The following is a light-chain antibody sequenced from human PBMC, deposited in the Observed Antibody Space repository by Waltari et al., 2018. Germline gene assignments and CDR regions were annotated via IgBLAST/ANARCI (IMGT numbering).Light chain of an antibody. Sequence: SALPQPASVSGSPGQSITISCTGTRSDFSRLAYASWYQQRPGKVPRLIIYDVVKRPSGVSNRFSGSMSGYTATLTISGLQAEDEADYYCCSYTSSDTYVFGSGTTVTVL. CDR1: RSDFSRLAY. CDR2: DVV. J-gene: IGLJ1*01. V-gene: IGLV2-14*03. CDR3: CSYTSSDTYV.